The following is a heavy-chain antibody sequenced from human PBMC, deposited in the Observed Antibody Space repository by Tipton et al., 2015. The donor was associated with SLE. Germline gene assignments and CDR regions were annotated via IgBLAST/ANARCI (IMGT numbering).Heavy chain of an antibody. D-gene: IGHD6-13*01. Sequence: AVSGFTFSSYAIHWVRQAPGKGLEWVAFISYDGDDKYYADSVKGRFTVSRDNSMNMVSVQMNSLTPEDTAVYYCARETGYNSSWPLEYWGQGTLVTVSS. CDR2: ISYDGDDK. CDR3: ARETGYNSSWPLEY. V-gene: IGHV3-30*04. J-gene: IGHJ4*02. CDR1: GFTFSSYA.